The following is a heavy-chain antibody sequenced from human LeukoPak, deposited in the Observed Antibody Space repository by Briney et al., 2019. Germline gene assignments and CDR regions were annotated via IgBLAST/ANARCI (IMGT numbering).Heavy chain of an antibody. CDR3: ARGRSYVDTAMVMIDY. V-gene: IGHV3-21*01. Sequence: GGSLRVYCAASGFTFRSYSRIWVRQAPGKGLEWVSSISSSSSYIYYADSVKGRFTISRDNAKNSLYLQMNSLRAEDTAVYYCARGRSYVDTAMVMIDYWGQGTLVTVSS. J-gene: IGHJ4*02. D-gene: IGHD5-18*01. CDR2: ISSSSSYI. CDR1: GFTFRSYS.